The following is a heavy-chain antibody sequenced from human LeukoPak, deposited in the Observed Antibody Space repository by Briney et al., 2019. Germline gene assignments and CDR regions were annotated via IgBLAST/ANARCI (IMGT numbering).Heavy chain of an antibody. CDR1: GGSISSSSYY. D-gene: IGHD2-2*01. Sequence: SETLSLTCTVSGGSISSSSYYWGCIRQPPGKGLECIGRIYYSGNTYYNPSLKNRVATSVDTSKHQLFLRLSSVTAADTAVYYCARSAYCSSTTCYHFDYWGQGTLVTVSS. V-gene: IGHV4-39*01. J-gene: IGHJ4*02. CDR2: IYYSGNT. CDR3: ARSAYCSSTTCYHFDY.